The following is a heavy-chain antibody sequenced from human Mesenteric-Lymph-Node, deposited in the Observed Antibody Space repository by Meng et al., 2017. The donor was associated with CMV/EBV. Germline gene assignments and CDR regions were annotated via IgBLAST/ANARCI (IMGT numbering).Heavy chain of an antibody. CDR2: TYYRSKWFS. CDR3: ARYLSVLGATSFDL. D-gene: IGHD1-26*01. Sequence: LRLSCAISGDSVSTYSAAWNWIRQSPSRGLERLGRTYYRSKWFSDYAVSVKSRVTITPDTSKNQFSLQLNSVTPEDTAVYYCARYLSVLGATSFDLWGQGTMVTVSS. CDR1: GDSVSTYSAA. V-gene: IGHV6-1*01. J-gene: IGHJ3*01.